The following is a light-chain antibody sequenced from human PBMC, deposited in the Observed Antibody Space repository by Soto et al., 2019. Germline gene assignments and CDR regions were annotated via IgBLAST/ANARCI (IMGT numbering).Light chain of an antibody. J-gene: IGKJ1*01. V-gene: IGKV3-20*01. CDR1: QSVTSSC. CDR3: QQYANSPRT. CDR2: GAS. Sequence: EIVLTQSPGTLSLSPGERATLSCRASQSVTSSCLAWYQQKPGQAPRLLIYGASSRATGIPDRFSGSGCGTDFTLTISRLEPEDFAVYYCQQYANSPRTFGQGTKVEIK.